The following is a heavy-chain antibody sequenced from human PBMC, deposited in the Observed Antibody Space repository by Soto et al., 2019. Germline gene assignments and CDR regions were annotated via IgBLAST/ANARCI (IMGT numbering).Heavy chain of an antibody. CDR3: AKDCGGDCLNHVADAFDI. Sequence: ASVKVSCKASGGTFSSYAISWVRQAPGQGLEWMGGIIPIFGTANYAQKFQGRVTITADESTSTAYMELSSLRSEDTAVYYCAKDCGGDCLNHVADAFDIWGQGTMVTVSS. V-gene: IGHV1-69*13. CDR1: GGTFSSYA. CDR2: IIPIFGTA. J-gene: IGHJ3*02. D-gene: IGHD2-21*02.